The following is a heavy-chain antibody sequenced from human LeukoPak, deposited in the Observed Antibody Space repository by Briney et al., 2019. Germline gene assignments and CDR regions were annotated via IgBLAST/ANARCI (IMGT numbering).Heavy chain of an antibody. Sequence: GGSLRLSCAGSGFPFSSHGMNWVRQAPGKGLEWVSGISPGGGPTYYADSVRGRFTISRDDSKNTLYLQMKNLRAEDTAVYYCAKDGAWLRFDDWGQGTLVTVSS. CDR1: GFPFSSHG. D-gene: IGHD5-12*01. CDR2: ISPGGGPT. CDR3: AKDGAWLRFDD. V-gene: IGHV3-23*01. J-gene: IGHJ4*02.